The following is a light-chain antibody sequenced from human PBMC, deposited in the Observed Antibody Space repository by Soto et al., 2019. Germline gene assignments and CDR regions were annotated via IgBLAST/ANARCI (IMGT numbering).Light chain of an antibody. CDR2: DVS. CDR3: SSYTSSSTLV. CDR1: SSDVGDYNY. V-gene: IGLV2-14*01. Sequence: QSVLTQPASVSGSPGQSITISCTGTSSDVGDYNYVSWYQQHPGKAPKVMIYDVSNRPSGVSNRFSGSKPGNTASLTISGLQAEDEADYYCSSYTSSSTLVFGTGTKVTV. J-gene: IGLJ1*01.